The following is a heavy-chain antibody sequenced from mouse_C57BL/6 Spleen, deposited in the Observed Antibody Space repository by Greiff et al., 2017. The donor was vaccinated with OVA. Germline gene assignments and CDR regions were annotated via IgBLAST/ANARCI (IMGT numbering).Heavy chain of an antibody. Sequence: VQLQQSGPELVKPGASVKISCKASGYSFTDYNMNWVKQSNGKSLEWIGVINPNYGTTSYNQKFKGKATLTVDQSSSTAYMQLSRLTSENSTDYYGTVDSSGYFDYWGQGTTLTVSA. CDR3: TVDSSGYFDY. J-gene: IGHJ2*01. V-gene: IGHV1-39*01. CDR1: GYSFTDYN. CDR2: INPNYGTT. D-gene: IGHD3-2*02.